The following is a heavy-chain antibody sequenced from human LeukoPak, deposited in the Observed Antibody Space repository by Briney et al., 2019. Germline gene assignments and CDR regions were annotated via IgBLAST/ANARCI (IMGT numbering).Heavy chain of an antibody. CDR2: ISTYNGNT. CDR1: GYTFTSYG. V-gene: IGHV1-18*04. CDR3: ARDTGGGDPPRSYGMDV. J-gene: IGHJ6*04. D-gene: IGHD4-17*01. Sequence: ASVKVSCKASGYTFTSYGISWVRQAPGQGLEWMGWISTYNGNTNYAQKLQGRVTMTTGTSTSTAYMELRSLRAEDTAVYYCARDTGGGDPPRSYGMDVWGKGTTVTVSS.